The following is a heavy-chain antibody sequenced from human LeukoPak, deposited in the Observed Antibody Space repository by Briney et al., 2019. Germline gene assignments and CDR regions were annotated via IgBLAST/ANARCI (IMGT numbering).Heavy chain of an antibody. CDR2: SSVYNGNT. Sequence: ASVKISCKSSAYTFTSYGISWVRQAPGQGLELMGWSSVYNGNTNYAQKLQVRVTMTTDTSTSTAYMELRSLRSDDTAVYYCARGGYCSGGSCYPYYYYHGMDVWGQGTTVTVSS. CDR3: ARGGYCSGGSCYPYYYYHGMDV. D-gene: IGHD2-15*01. CDR1: AYTFTSYG. V-gene: IGHV1-18*01. J-gene: IGHJ6*02.